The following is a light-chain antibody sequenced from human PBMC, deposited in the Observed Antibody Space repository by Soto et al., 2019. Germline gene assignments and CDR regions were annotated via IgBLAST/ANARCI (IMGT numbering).Light chain of an antibody. J-gene: IGLJ7*01. Sequence: QSVLTQLPSVSGAPGQRVTISCTGSSSNIGAGYDVHWYQQLPGTAPKLLIYGNSNRPSGVPDRFSGSKSGTSASLAITGLQAEDEADYYCQSYDSSLRGSVFGGGTQLTVL. CDR3: QSYDSSLRGSV. V-gene: IGLV1-40*01. CDR1: SSNIGAGYD. CDR2: GNS.